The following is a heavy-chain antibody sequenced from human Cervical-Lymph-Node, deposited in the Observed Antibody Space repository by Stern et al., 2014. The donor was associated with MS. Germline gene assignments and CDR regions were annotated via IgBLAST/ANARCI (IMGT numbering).Heavy chain of an antibody. D-gene: IGHD6-19*01. Sequence: QLVQSGAEVKKPGESLKISCKGSGYSFTSYWIGWVRQMPGQGLEWMGIIYPGESDTRYSPSFQGQVTISADKSISTAYLQWSSLKAADTAMYYCARRGIAVGDAFDIWGQGTMVTVSS. V-gene: IGHV5-51*03. CDR2: IYPGESDT. CDR3: ARRGIAVGDAFDI. J-gene: IGHJ3*02. CDR1: GYSFTSYW.